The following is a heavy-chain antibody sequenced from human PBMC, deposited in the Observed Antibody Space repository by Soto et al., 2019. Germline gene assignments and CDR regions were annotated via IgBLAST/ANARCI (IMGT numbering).Heavy chain of an antibody. CDR3: ARDGMAENLFDP. D-gene: IGHD6-19*01. J-gene: IGHJ5*02. V-gene: IGHV1-3*01. CDR1: GYTFTSYA. Sequence: QVQLVQSGAEVKKPGASVKVSCKASGYTFTSYAMHWVRQAPGQRLEWMGWINAGNGNTKYSQKFQGRVTITRDTAASTAYMELSSLRSEDTAVYYCARDGMAENLFDPWGQGTLVTVSS. CDR2: INAGNGNT.